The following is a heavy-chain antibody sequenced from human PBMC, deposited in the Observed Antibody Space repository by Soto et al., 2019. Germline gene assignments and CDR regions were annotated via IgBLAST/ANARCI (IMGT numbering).Heavy chain of an antibody. CDR1: GFTFSSYW. V-gene: IGHV3-74*01. J-gene: IGHJ6*02. Sequence: GGSLKLSCAASGFTFSSYWMHWVRQAPGKGLVWVSRINSDGSSTSYAATVKGRFTIARDNAKNTLYLQMNSLRAEDTAVYYCARDQRLGDCTNGVCYYYYGMDVWGQGTTVTVSS. D-gene: IGHD2-8*01. CDR2: INSDGSST. CDR3: ARDQRLGDCTNGVCYYYYGMDV.